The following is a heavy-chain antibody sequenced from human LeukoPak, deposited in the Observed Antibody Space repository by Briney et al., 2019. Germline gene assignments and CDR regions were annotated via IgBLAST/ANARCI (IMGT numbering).Heavy chain of an antibody. V-gene: IGHV3-33*06. CDR2: TWYDGSNK. CDR1: GFTFSSFG. Sequence: GGSLTLSCAASGFTFSSFGMLWVRQAPGKGRVGWAVTWYDGSNKYYADSVKGRFTISRDNSKNTLYLQMNSLRAEDTAVYYCAKDVSSGGSSTRPDVWGQGTTVTVSS. D-gene: IGHD2-15*01. J-gene: IGHJ6*02. CDR3: AKDVSSGGSSTRPDV.